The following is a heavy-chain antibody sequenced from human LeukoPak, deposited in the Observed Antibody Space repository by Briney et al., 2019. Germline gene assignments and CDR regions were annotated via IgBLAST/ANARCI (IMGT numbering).Heavy chain of an antibody. V-gene: IGHV4-59*01. Sequence: SETLSLTCTVSGGSISSYYWSWIRQPPGKGLEWIGYIYYSGSTNYNPSLKSRVAISVDTSKNQFSLKLSSVTAADTAVYYCARDRGHWLVLGEFEYWGQGTLVTVSS. D-gene: IGHD6-19*01. CDR2: IYYSGST. J-gene: IGHJ4*02. CDR1: GGSISSYY. CDR3: ARDRGHWLVLGEFEY.